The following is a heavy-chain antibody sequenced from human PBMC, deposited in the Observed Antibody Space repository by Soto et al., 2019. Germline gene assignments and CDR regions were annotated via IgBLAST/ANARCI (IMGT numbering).Heavy chain of an antibody. CDR3: ARHPRSSSTFDP. CDR2: IYYSGST. V-gene: IGHV4-39*01. D-gene: IGHD6-6*01. CDR1: GGSISSSSYY. J-gene: IGHJ5*02. Sequence: PSETLSLTCTVSGGSISSSSYYWGWIRQPPGKGLEWIGSIYYSGSTYYNPSLKSRVTISVDTSKNQFSLKLSSVTAADTAVYDGARHPRSSSTFDPWGQGTLVTVSS.